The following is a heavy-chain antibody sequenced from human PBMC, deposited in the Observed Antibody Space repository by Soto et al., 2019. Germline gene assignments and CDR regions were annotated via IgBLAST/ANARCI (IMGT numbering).Heavy chain of an antibody. D-gene: IGHD5-12*01. CDR1: GFTFSTYS. Sequence: EVQLVESGGGLVQPGGSLRLSCAASGFTFSTYSMNWVRQAPGKGLEWVSHISSVSSTIYYADSVKGRFTISRDNAKNSLYLQMNSLRDDDTAVYYCARVRNSGYDEYCFDYWGQGTLVTVSS. CDR2: ISSVSSTI. V-gene: IGHV3-48*02. CDR3: ARVRNSGYDEYCFDY. J-gene: IGHJ4*02.